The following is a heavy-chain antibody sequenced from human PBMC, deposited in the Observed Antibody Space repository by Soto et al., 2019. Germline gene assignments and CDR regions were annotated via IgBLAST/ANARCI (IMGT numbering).Heavy chain of an antibody. CDR2: VSGSGGTT. V-gene: IGHV3-23*01. CDR1: GFTFSSYA. D-gene: IGHD1-26*01. J-gene: IGHJ4*02. CDR3: AKAVIVGAIAGVDY. Sequence: EVQLLESGGTLVQPGGSLRLSCAASGFTFSSYALSWVRQAPGKGLEWVSAVSGSGGTTYYADSVKGRFTISRDNSKNTLSLQMSSLRAEDTAVYYCAKAVIVGAIAGVDYWGQGTLVTVSS.